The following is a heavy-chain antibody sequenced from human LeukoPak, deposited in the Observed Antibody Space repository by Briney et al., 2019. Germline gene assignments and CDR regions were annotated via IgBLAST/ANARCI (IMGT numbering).Heavy chain of an antibody. J-gene: IGHJ4*02. CDR2: IISDGSNT. D-gene: IGHD1-7*01. Sequence: GGSLRLSCAASGFTFSDYEMYRIRQAPGKGLVWVSRIISDGSNTNYADSVKGRFTISRDNAKNTLYLQMNSLRAEDTAVYYCARGNYGFDYWGQGTLVTVSS. CDR3: ARGNYGFDY. CDR1: GFTFSDYE. V-gene: IGHV3-74*01.